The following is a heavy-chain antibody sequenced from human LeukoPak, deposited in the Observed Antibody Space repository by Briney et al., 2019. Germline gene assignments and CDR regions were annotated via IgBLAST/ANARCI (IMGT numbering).Heavy chain of an antibody. CDR3: ARHEPHYYDSSDYWGYYFDY. J-gene: IGHJ4*02. Sequence: PSETLSLTCTVSGGSISSYYWSWIRQPPGKGLEWIGYIYYSGSTNSNPSLKSRVTVSVDTSKNQFSLRLSSVTAADTAVYYCARHEPHYYDSSDYWGYYFDYWGQGTLVTVSS. CDR1: GGSISSYY. D-gene: IGHD3-22*01. V-gene: IGHV4-59*08. CDR2: IYYSGST.